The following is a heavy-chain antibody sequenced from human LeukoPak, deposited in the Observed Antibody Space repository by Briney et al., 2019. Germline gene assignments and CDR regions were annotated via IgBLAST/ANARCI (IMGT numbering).Heavy chain of an antibody. D-gene: IGHD3-10*01. J-gene: IGHJ4*02. CDR2: ISGSGGST. CDR1: GFTFSSYA. V-gene: IGHV3-23*01. Sequence: GGPLRLSCAASGFTFSSYAMSWVRQAPGKGLEWVSAISGSGGSTYYADSVKGRFTISRDNSKNTLYLQMNSLRAEDTAVYYCAKILWFGERNYYFEYWGQGALVTVSS. CDR3: AKILWFGERNYYFEY.